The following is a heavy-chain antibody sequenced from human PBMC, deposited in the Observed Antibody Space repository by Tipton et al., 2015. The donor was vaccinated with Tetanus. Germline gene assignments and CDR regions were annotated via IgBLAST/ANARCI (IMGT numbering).Heavy chain of an antibody. CDR1: GFIFSSYG. J-gene: IGHJ4*02. CDR2: SWNDGTDN. CDR3: AREAGGSGGSCFSGGFDA. D-gene: IGHD2-15*01. V-gene: IGHV3-33*01. Sequence: SLRLSCAASGFIFSSYGIHWVRQAPGKGLEWVAVSWNDGTDNYYADSVKGRFTISRDNSKNTLYLQMNSLRAEDTALYYCAREAGGSGGSCFSGGFDAWGQGTQVTVSS.